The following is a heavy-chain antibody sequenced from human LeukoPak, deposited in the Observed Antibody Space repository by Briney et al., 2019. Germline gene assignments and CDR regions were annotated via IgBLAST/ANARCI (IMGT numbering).Heavy chain of an antibody. V-gene: IGHV4-59*01. CDR2: IYYSGST. D-gene: IGHD2-2*01. CDR3: ARAGYQLPTNYYYYGMDV. CDR1: GGSISSYY. Sequence: SETLSLTCTVSGGSISSYYWSWIRQPPGKGLEWIGYIYYSGSTTYNPSLKSRVTISVDTSKNQFSLKLSSVTAADTAVYYCARAGYQLPTNYYYYGMDVWGQGTTVTVSS. J-gene: IGHJ6*02.